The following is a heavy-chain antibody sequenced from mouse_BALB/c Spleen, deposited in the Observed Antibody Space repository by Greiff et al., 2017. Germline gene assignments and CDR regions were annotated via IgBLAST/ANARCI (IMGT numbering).Heavy chain of an antibody. Sequence: VNVVESGAELARPGASVKMSCKASGYTFTSYTMHWVKQRPGQGLEWIGYINPSSGYTNYNQKFKDKATLTADKSSSTAYMQLSSLTSEDSAVYYCARRGDGYYFDYWGQGTTLTVSS. J-gene: IGHJ2*01. CDR2: INPSSGYT. V-gene: IGHV1-4*01. CDR1: GYTFTSYT. D-gene: IGHD3-3*01. CDR3: ARRGDGYYFDY.